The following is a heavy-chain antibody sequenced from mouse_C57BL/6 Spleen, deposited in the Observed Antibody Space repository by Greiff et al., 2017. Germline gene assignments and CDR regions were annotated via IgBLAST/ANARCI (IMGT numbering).Heavy chain of an antibody. CDR1: GYTFTDYN. CDR2: INPNNGGT. Sequence: EVQLQQSGPELVKPGASVQIPCKASGYTFTDYNMDWVKQSHGKSLEWIGDINPNNGGTIYNQKFKGKATLTVGKSSSTSDMELRSLTSEDTAVYYGARWEGNCLYWYFDVWGTGTTVTVSS. D-gene: IGHD2-1*01. J-gene: IGHJ1*03. V-gene: IGHV1-18*01. CDR3: ARWEGNCLYWYFDV.